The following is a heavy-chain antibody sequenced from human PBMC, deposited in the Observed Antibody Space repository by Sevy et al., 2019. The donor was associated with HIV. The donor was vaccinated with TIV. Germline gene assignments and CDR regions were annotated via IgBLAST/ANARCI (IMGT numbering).Heavy chain of an antibody. CDR2: IKQDGSET. CDR1: GFTFSMYW. V-gene: IGHV3-7*01. Sequence: GGSLRLSCAASGFTFSMYWMSWVRQAPGKGLEWVAKIKQDGSETYYVDSVKGRFTISRDNAKNSLYLQMKSLRADDTAVYYCARAYYKFCGGDCYLDYWGQGTTVTVSS. CDR3: ARAYYKFCGGDCYLDY. J-gene: IGHJ4*02. D-gene: IGHD2-21*02.